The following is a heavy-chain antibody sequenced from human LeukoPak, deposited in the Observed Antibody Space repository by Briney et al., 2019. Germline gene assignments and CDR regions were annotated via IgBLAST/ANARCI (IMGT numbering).Heavy chain of an antibody. V-gene: IGHV3-33*01. Sequence: PGGSLRLSCAASGFSFSKYGMHWVRQAPGKGLEWVTIIWYDGSQKYYSDSVKGRFIISRDNSENMVYLQMNSLRAEDTAVYYCARDRGRVIDYWGQGTLVTVSS. CDR2: IWYDGSQK. CDR3: ARDRGRVIDY. CDR1: GFSFSKYG. J-gene: IGHJ4*02.